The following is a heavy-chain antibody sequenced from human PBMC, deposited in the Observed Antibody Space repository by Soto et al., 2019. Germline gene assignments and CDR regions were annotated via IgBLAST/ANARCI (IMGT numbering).Heavy chain of an antibody. CDR3: ATLGRRITIFGVAPDY. V-gene: IGHV1-2*02. CDR1: GYTFTGYY. D-gene: IGHD3-3*01. CDR2: INPNSGGT. J-gene: IGHJ4*02. Sequence: ASVKVSCKASGYTFTGYYMHWVRQAPGQGLEWMGWINPNSGGTNYAQKFQGRVTMTRDTSISTAYMELSRLRSDDTAVYYCATLGRRITIFGVAPDYWGQGTLVTVYS.